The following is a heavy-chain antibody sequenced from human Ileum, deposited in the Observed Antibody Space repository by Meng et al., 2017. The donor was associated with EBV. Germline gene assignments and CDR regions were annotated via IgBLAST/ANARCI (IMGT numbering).Heavy chain of an antibody. J-gene: IGHJ4*02. CDR1: GFTFSNYY. D-gene: IGHD6-13*01. V-gene: IGHV3-11*01. CDR3: VYSSSFH. Sequence: QVQLVSSGVGLVKPGGSLRLSCAASGFTFSNYYINWIRQAPGKGLEWVSFISSTGSTTYYADSVKGRFTVSRDNAKNSLFLQMHSLRAEDTAVYYCVYSSSFHWGQGTLVTVSS. CDR2: ISSTGSTT.